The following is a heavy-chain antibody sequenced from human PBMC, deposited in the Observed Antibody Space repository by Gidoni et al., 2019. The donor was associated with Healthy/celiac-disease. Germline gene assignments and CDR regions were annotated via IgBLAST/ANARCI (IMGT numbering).Heavy chain of an antibody. J-gene: IGHJ6*02. CDR2: ISYDGSKK. Sequence: QVQLVESEGGVVQPGRSLRLSCAASGFTFSSYAMHWSRQAPGKGLEWVAVISYDGSKKYYAESVTGRLTISRDNSKTTLYLQMNSLRAEDTAVYYCAREGSYTEYSSFSHYYYGMDVWGQGTTVTVSS. CDR3: AREGSYTEYSSFSHYYYGMDV. D-gene: IGHD6-6*01. CDR1: GFTFSSYA. V-gene: IGHV3-30-3*01.